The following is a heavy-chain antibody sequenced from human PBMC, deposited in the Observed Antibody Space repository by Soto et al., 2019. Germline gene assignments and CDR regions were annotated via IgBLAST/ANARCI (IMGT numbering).Heavy chain of an antibody. V-gene: IGHV4-39*01. J-gene: IGHJ3*02. Sequence: QLQLQESGPGLVKPSETLSLICNVSGGSISSTNYYWAWLRQPPGKGLEWIASIHYSEDTYYNPSLTRRVTISVDTSQNQISLNLNSVTAADTAVYYCARARGQRNRYAFNIWGRGAMVTVSS. D-gene: IGHD3-10*01. CDR3: ARARGQRNRYAFNI. CDR2: IHYSEDT. CDR1: GGSISSTNYY.